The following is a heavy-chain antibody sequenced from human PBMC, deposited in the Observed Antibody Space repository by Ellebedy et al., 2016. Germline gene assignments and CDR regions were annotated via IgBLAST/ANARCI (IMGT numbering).Heavy chain of an antibody. CDR2: ISDSSSYI. D-gene: IGHD3-22*01. CDR3: ARDQHPLLYYDSRGYYANPPDY. J-gene: IGHJ4*02. V-gene: IGHV3-21*01. CDR1: GFTFSSYS. Sequence: GESLKISXAASGFTFSSYSMNWVRQAPGKGLEWVSSISDSSSYIYYADSVKGRFTISRDNSKNSLYLQMNSLRAEDTAVYYCARDQHPLLYYDSRGYYANPPDYWGQGTLVTVSS.